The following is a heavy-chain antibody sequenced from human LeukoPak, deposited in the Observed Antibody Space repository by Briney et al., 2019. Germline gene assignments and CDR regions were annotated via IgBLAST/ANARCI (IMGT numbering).Heavy chain of an antibody. Sequence: PSETLSLTCTVSGGSISIISSSTYYWGWIRQAPGKGLEWIGSLYYGENSHYNPSLKSRATLSVGTSNNQFSLKLTSVTAADAAVHFCARQLPTAAADTRGYFDYWGQGTVVTVSS. J-gene: IGHJ4*02. CDR1: GGSISIISSSTYY. D-gene: IGHD6-25*01. CDR3: ARQLPTAAADTRGYFDY. V-gene: IGHV4-39*01. CDR2: LYYGENS.